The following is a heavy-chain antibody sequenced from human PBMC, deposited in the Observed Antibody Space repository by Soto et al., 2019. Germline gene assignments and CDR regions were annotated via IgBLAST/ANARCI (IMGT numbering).Heavy chain of an antibody. D-gene: IGHD6-6*01. V-gene: IGHV3-48*02. CDR1: GFTFSSYS. Sequence: PGRSLRLSFAASGFTFSSYSMNWVRQAPGKGLEWVSYISSSSSTIYYADSVKGRFTISRDNAKNSLYLQMNSLRDEDTAVYYCARPEYSSSSYGMDVWGQGTTVTVSS. CDR3: ARPEYSSSSYGMDV. J-gene: IGHJ6*02. CDR2: ISSSSSTI.